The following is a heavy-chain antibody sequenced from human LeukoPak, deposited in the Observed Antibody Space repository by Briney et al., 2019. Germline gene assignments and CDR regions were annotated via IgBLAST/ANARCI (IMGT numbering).Heavy chain of an antibody. V-gene: IGHV3-30*02. CDR3: AKEGSVDFWSGYTLPGYYYYYMDV. CDR2: IRYDGSNK. Sequence: GGSLRLSCAASGFTFSSYGMHWVRQAPGKGLEWVAFIRYDGSNKYYADSVKGRFTISRDSSKNTLYLQMNSLRAEDTAVYYCAKEGSVDFWSGYTLPGYYYYYMDVWGKGTTITVSS. D-gene: IGHD3-3*01. J-gene: IGHJ6*03. CDR1: GFTFSSYG.